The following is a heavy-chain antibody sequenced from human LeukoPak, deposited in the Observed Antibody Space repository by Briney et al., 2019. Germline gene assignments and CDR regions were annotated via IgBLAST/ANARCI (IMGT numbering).Heavy chain of an antibody. CDR1: GFTFTNYA. J-gene: IGHJ2*01. Sequence: GGSLRLSCAASGFTFTNYAMHWVRQAPGKGLEWVAVISYDETNKYYEDSVKGRFTISRDSSKNTLYLQMSSLRDEDTAVYYCAKNNDFGGSYWYFDLWGRGALVTVSS. CDR3: AKNNDFGGSYWYFDL. D-gene: IGHD4-23*01. V-gene: IGHV3-30*04. CDR2: ISYDETNK.